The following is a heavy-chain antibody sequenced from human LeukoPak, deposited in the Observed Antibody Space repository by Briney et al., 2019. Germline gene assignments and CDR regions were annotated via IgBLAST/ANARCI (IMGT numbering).Heavy chain of an antibody. CDR1: GFTFSGYA. Sequence: PGRSLRLSCAASGFTFSGYAIHWVRQAPGKGLEWVAVISYDGSNKFYADSVKGRFTISRDNSNNTLYLQMNSLRAEDTAIYYCARVGRGYSFKDYYFDYWGQGTLVTVSS. D-gene: IGHD5-18*01. CDR2: ISYDGSNK. J-gene: IGHJ4*02. CDR3: ARVGRGYSFKDYYFDY. V-gene: IGHV3-30*04.